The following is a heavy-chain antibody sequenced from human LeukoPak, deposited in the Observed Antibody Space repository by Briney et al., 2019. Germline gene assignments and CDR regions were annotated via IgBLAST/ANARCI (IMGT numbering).Heavy chain of an antibody. D-gene: IGHD1-26*01. CDR1: GFTFSDYY. CDR3: ARDLGATIFDFDY. CDR2: ISISGSTI. J-gene: IGHJ4*02. V-gene: IGHV3-11*04. Sequence: GGSLRLSCAASGFTFSDYYMSWIRQAPGKGLEGISYISISGSTIYYADSVKGRFTISRDNAKNSLYLQMNSLRVEDTAVYYCARDLGATIFDFDYWGQGTLVTVSS.